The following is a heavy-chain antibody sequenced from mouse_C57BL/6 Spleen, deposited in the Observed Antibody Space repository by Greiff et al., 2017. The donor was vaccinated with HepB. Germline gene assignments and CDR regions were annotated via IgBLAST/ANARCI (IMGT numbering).Heavy chain of an antibody. CDR1: GYTFTDYE. J-gene: IGHJ1*03. CDR3: TRHYYGSSYDV. Sequence: QVHLQQSGAELVRPGASVTLSCKASGYTFTDYEMHWVKQTPVHGLEWIGAIDPETGGTAYNQKFKGKAILTADKSSSTAYMELRSLTSEDSAVYYCTRHYYGSSYDVWGTGTTVTVSS. CDR2: IDPETGGT. D-gene: IGHD1-1*01. V-gene: IGHV1-15*01.